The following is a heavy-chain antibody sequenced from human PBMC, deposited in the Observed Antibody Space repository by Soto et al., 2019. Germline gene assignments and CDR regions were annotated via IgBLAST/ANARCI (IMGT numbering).Heavy chain of an antibody. Sequence: KPSETLSLTCTVSGGSISSYYWSWIRQPAGKGLEWIGRIYTSGSTNYNPSLKSRVTMSVDTSKNQFSLKLSSVTAADTAVYYCASLTVDYDFWSGHIWDYGMDVWGQGTTVTVSS. CDR3: ASLTVDYDFWSGHIWDYGMDV. CDR2: IYTSGST. V-gene: IGHV4-4*07. J-gene: IGHJ6*02. D-gene: IGHD3-3*01. CDR1: GGSISSYY.